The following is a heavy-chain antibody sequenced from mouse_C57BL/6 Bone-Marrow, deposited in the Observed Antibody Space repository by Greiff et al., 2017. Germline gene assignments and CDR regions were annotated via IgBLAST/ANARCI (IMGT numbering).Heavy chain of an antibody. Sequence: VQLQQSGAELVRPGASVKLSCKASGYTFTDYYINWVKQRPGQGLEWIARIYPGSGNTYYNEKFKGKATLTAEKSSSTAYMQLSSLTSEDSAVYFCARGGRFDDWGQGTTLTVSS. CDR2: IYPGSGNT. J-gene: IGHJ2*01. CDR1: GYTFTDYY. CDR3: ARGGRFDD. V-gene: IGHV1-76*01.